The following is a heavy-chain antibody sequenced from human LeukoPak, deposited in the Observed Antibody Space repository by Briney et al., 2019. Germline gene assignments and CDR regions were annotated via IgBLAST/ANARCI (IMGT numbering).Heavy chain of an antibody. Sequence: ASVKVSCKASGYTFSSYAIQWVRQAPGQRLEWMGWINAGNGDTKYSQRFQGRVTITRDTSANTAYMELSSLRSEDTAVYYCARDHWGVGAFDYWGQGALVTVSS. V-gene: IGHV1-3*01. J-gene: IGHJ4*02. CDR1: GYTFSSYA. D-gene: IGHD3-10*01. CDR3: ARDHWGVGAFDY. CDR2: INAGNGDT.